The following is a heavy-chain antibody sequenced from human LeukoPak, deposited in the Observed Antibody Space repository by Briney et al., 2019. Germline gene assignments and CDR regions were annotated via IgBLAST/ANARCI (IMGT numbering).Heavy chain of an antibody. CDR1: GFTFSSHE. Sequence: GGSLRLSCGASGFTFSSHEMNWVRRAPGKGLEWVSYISGSGSSIYYADSVKGRFTISRDNAKNSLYLQMNSLRAEDTAVYYCASQDYRYYFDYWGQGTLVTVSS. CDR2: ISGSGSSI. D-gene: IGHD4/OR15-4a*01. CDR3: ASQDYRYYFDY. J-gene: IGHJ4*02. V-gene: IGHV3-48*03.